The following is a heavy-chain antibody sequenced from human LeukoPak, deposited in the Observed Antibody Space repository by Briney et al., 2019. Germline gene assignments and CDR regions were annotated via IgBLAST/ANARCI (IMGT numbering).Heavy chain of an antibody. CDR3: ARVRKDYGDYAYYYYYMDV. D-gene: IGHD4-17*01. V-gene: IGHV3-48*03. CDR1: GFPFSSYD. CDR2: ISSSGSTI. J-gene: IGHJ6*03. Sequence: PGGSLRLSCAASGFPFSSYDMIWVRQPPGKGLEWVSYISSSGSTIYYADSVKGRFTISRDNAKNSLYLQMNSLRAEDTAVYYCARVRKDYGDYAYYYYYMDVWGKGTTVTISS.